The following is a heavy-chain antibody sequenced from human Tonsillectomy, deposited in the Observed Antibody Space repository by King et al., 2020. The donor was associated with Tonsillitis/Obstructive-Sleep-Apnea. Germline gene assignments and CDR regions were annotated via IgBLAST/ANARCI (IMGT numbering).Heavy chain of an antibody. J-gene: IGHJ4*02. D-gene: IGHD3-10*01. Sequence: VQLVESGAEVKQPGASVKVSCKASGYTFTGYYIHWVRQAPGQGLEWMGWINPNSGGANYAQQFQGWVTMTRDTSISTAYMELSRLSSDHTAVYYCARWGFGESFDYWGQGTLVTVSS. CDR3: ARWGFGESFDY. CDR1: GYTFTGYY. V-gene: IGHV1-2*04. CDR2: INPNSGGA.